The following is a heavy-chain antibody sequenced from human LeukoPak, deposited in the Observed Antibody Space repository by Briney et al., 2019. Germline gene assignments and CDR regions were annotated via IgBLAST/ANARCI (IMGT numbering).Heavy chain of an antibody. V-gene: IGHV4-30-2*01. D-gene: IGHD3-3*01. CDR3: ASRIDGYYDFWSGPEVF. Sequence: SETLSLTCTVSGGSISSGGYYWSWIRQPPGKGLEWIGYIYHSGSTYYNPSHKSRVTISVGRSKNQFSLKLSSVTAADTAVYYCASRIDGYYDFWSGPEVFWGQGTLVTVSS. CDR2: IYHSGST. CDR1: GGSISSGGYY. J-gene: IGHJ4*02.